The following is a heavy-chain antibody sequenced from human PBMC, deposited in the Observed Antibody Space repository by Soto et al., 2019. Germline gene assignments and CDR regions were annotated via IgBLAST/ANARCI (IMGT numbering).Heavy chain of an antibody. CDR3: AHGLAQGGFGDSRSNWFDP. J-gene: IGHJ5*02. CDR1: GFSFSNSGVG. Sequence: QITLKESGPTLVKPTQTLTLTCTFSGFSFSNSGVGVGWIRQAPGKALECLALIYWDDDIRYSPSLKSRLTITKDTSKNQVVLTMTNMDPADTGTYFCAHGLAQGGFGDSRSNWFDPWGQGTRVTLSS. CDR2: IYWDDDI. V-gene: IGHV2-5*02. D-gene: IGHD3-10*01.